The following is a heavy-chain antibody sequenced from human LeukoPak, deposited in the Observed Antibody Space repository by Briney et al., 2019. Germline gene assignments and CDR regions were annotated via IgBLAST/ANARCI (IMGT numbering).Heavy chain of an antibody. V-gene: IGHV3-30*02. D-gene: IGHD3-16*01. J-gene: IGHJ3*01. Sequence: GGSLRLSCAASGFIFRTYGMHWVRQAPGKGLEWVTFIRYDGSDKYYADSVKGRFTTSRDNSKITLFLQMNSLRVEDTAVYYCAKRADYYDSSRALYDAFDLWGQGTMVTVSS. CDR2: IRYDGSDK. CDR1: GFIFRTYG. CDR3: AKRADYYDSSRALYDAFDL.